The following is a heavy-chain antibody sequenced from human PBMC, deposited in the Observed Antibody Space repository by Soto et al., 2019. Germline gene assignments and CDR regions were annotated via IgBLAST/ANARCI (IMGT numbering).Heavy chain of an antibody. Sequence: SETLSLTCAVVGDSLRGQSWNWIRQSPGKGLEWIGELDQSGGTNYNPSLKSRAIISDDTSKNQFSLTLTSVTAADTAVYYCAREDSDGWSGESLDVWGKGTKLTVSS. CDR1: GDSLRGQS. CDR2: LDQSGGT. V-gene: IGHV4-34*01. J-gene: IGHJ6*04. D-gene: IGHD6-19*01. CDR3: AREDSDGWSGESLDV.